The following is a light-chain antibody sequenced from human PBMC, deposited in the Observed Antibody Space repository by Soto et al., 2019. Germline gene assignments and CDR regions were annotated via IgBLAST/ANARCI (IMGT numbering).Light chain of an antibody. CDR3: SSYAGSNNFVV. J-gene: IGLJ2*01. Sequence: QSVLTQPPSASGSPGQSVTISCTGTSSDVGGYNYVSWYQQHPGKAPKLMIYQVSKRPSGVPDRFSGSKSGNTASLTFSCLHAYDEADYYCSSYAGSNNFVVFGGGTKVTVL. V-gene: IGLV2-8*01. CDR2: QVS. CDR1: SSDVGGYNY.